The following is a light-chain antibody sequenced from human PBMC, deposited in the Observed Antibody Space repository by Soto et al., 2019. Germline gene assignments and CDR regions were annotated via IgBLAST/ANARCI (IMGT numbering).Light chain of an antibody. CDR1: SRDIGNYNY. J-gene: IGLJ3*02. CDR2: EVS. V-gene: IGLV2-14*01. Sequence: QAVVTQPASVSGSPGQSITISCTGTSRDIGNYNYVSWYQQLPGKAPKLVIYEVSNRPSGISDRFSGSKSGQTASLTISGLQTEDEADYFCGSYRSSNTLVVFGGGTKLTVL. CDR3: GSYRSSNTLVV.